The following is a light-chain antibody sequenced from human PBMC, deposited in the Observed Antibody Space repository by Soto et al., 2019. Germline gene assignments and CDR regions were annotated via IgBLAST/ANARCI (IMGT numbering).Light chain of an antibody. J-gene: IGKJ1*01. V-gene: IGKV3-15*01. CDR3: QQYNDWPRT. CDR1: QSLSNN. Sequence: EIVMTQSPDIMSVSPGERATLSCRASQSLSNNLAWYQQRPGQAPRLLMYAAYTRATGIPARFSGSGSETEFTLTISSLQSEDSAVYYCQQYNDWPRTFGQGTKVEIK. CDR2: AAY.